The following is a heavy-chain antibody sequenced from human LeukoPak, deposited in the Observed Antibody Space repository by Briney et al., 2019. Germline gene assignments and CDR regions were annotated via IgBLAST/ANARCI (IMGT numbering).Heavy chain of an antibody. CDR3: AKDGFDIVVVPAAMGLWYFDY. Sequence: GGSLRLSCAASGFTFSSYAMSWVRQAPGKGLEWVSAISGSGGSTYYADSVKGRFTISRDNSKNTLYLQMNSLRAEDTAVYYCAKDGFDIVVVPAAMGLWYFDYWGQGTLVTVSS. V-gene: IGHV3-23*01. D-gene: IGHD2-2*01. CDR1: GFTFSSYA. CDR2: ISGSGGST. J-gene: IGHJ4*02.